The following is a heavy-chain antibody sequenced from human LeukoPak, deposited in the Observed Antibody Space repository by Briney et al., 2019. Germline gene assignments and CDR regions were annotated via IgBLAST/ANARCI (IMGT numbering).Heavy chain of an antibody. CDR3: ARMYSSGWSTITFDY. Sequence: SETLSLTCTVSGGSISSYYWSWIRQPPGKGLEWIGYIYYSGSTNYNPSLKSRVTISVDKSKNQFSLKLSSVTAADTAVYYCARMYSSGWSTITFDYWGQGTLVTVSS. V-gene: IGHV4-59*12. J-gene: IGHJ4*02. CDR1: GGSISSYY. D-gene: IGHD6-19*01. CDR2: IYYSGST.